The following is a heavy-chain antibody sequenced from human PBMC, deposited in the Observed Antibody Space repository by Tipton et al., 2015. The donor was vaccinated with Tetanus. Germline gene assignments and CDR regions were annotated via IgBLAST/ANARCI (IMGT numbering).Heavy chain of an antibody. CDR1: GFTFSSSA. V-gene: IGHV3-23*01. J-gene: IGHJ6*02. Sequence: SLRLSCAASGFTFSSSAMNWARQAPGKGLEWVSGISGSGSSTYFPDSVKGRFTISRDNSKDTLYLQLNSLRAEDTAVYYCAEAVVGAYYYYGMAVWGQGTTVTVS. D-gene: IGHD2-15*01. CDR3: AEAVVGAYYYYGMAV. CDR2: ISGSGSST.